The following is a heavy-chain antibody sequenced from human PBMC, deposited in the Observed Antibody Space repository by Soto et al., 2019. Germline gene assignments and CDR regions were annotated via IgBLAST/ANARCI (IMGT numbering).Heavy chain of an antibody. CDR3: AKFTQQQPDPFDY. D-gene: IGHD6-13*01. J-gene: IGHJ4*02. V-gene: IGHV3-23*01. Sequence: GGSLRLSCAASGFTFSSYAMSWVRQAPGKGLEWVSAISGSGGSAYYADSVKGRFTISRDNSKNTLYLQMNSLRAEDTAVYYCAKFTQQQPDPFDYWGQGTLVTVSS. CDR2: ISGSGGSA. CDR1: GFTFSSYA.